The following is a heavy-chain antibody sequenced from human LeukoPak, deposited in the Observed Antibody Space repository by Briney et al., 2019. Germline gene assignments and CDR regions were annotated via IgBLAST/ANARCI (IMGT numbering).Heavy chain of an antibody. CDR2: MNPNSGNT. J-gene: IGHJ6*03. CDR1: GYTFTSYD. Sequence: ASVKVSCKASGYTFTSYDINWLRQATGQGLEWMGWMNPNSGNTGYAQKFQGRVTMTRNTSISTVYMELSSLRSEDTAVYYCARAKKRPTVTKYYYYYYMDVWGKGTTVTVSS. V-gene: IGHV1-8*01. CDR3: ARAKKRPTVTKYYYYYYMDV. D-gene: IGHD4-17*01.